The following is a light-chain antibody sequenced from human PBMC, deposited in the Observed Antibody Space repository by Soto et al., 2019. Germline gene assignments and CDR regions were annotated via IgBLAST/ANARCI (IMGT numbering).Light chain of an antibody. CDR1: QSLTNSF. CDR2: DTS. V-gene: IGKV3-20*01. J-gene: IGKJ5*01. CDR3: QQYGTSEII. Sequence: EFVLTQSPGTLSLSPGERATLSCRASQSLTNSFIAWYQQRPGQAPRLLIYDTSSRASGIPDRFSGSGSGTDFTLTISRLDTDTFAVFYCQQYGTSEIIFGQGTRLEIK.